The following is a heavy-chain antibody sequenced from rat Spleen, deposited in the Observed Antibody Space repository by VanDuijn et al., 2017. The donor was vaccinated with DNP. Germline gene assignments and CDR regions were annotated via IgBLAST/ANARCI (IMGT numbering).Heavy chain of an antibody. V-gene: IGHV5S13*01. CDR1: GFTFSNYG. D-gene: IGHD1-12*02. J-gene: IGHJ4*01. CDR2: ISTRGEYT. CDR3: ARVGDLHDGGDGDVLDV. Sequence: EVQLVESGGGLVQPGRSLKLSCAASGFTFSNYGMAWVRQAPTKGLEWVASISTRGEYTHYRDSVKGRFTMSRDNAMSSLYLQMNSLRSEDTATYYCARVGDLHDGGDGDVLDVWGQGTSVTVSS.